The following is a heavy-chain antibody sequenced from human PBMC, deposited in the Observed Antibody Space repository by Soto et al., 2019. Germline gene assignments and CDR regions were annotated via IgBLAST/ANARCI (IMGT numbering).Heavy chain of an antibody. D-gene: IGHD2-8*01. CDR3: AIQGYCTNGVCSHYYYYMDV. CDR2: IYYSGST. V-gene: IGHV4-39*01. J-gene: IGHJ6*03. Sequence: SDTLSLTWTVSGGSISSSSYYWGWIRQPPGKGLEWIGSIYYSGSTYYNPSLKSRVTISVDTSKNQFSLKLSSVTAADTAVHYCAIQGYCTNGVCSHYYYYMDVSGKGTTVTVSS. CDR1: GGSISSSSYY.